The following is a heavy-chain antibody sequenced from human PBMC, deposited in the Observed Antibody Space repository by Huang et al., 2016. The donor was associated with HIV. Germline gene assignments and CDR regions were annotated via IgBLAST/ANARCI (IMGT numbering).Heavy chain of an antibody. CDR1: GFSISSYW. CDR3: ARDPRIQSWLNFFDY. D-gene: IGHD3-22*01. V-gene: IGHV3-74*01. J-gene: IGHJ4*02. CDR2: INSDGSST. Sequence: EVQLVESGGGLVQPGGSLRLSCAASGFSISSYWRHWVRHAPGKGLVWVSRINSDGSSTSYADSVKGRFTISRDNAKNTLYLQMNSLRAEDTAVYYCARDPRIQSWLNFFDYWGQGTLVSVSS.